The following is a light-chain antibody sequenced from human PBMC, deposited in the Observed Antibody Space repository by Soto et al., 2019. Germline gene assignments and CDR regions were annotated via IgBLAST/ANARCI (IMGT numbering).Light chain of an antibody. CDR3: SSYTADMTYV. Sequence: NFMLTQPHSVSESPGKTLSISCTRSSGSIANNYVQWYQQRPGSAPTTVIYENNQRLSGVPDRFSGSTDGSSNSASLTSSGLQGDDEADYYCSSYTADMTYVFGTGTKLTVL. CDR1: SGSIANNY. CDR2: ENN. V-gene: IGLV6-57*04. J-gene: IGLJ1*01.